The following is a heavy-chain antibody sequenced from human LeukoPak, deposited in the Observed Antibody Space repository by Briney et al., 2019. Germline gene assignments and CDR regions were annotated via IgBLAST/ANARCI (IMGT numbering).Heavy chain of an antibody. CDR1: GFTFRSYG. CDR3: ARDLSGWYTFDY. D-gene: IGHD6-19*01. CDR2: ISYDGSKK. J-gene: IGHJ4*02. Sequence: PGRSLRLSCAASGFTFRSYGIRWGRQAPGKGLEWVAAISYDGSKKYYADSVKGRFTISRDNSKNTLYVQMNSLRVEDTAVYYCARDLSGWYTFDYWGQGTLVTVSS. V-gene: IGHV3-30-3*01.